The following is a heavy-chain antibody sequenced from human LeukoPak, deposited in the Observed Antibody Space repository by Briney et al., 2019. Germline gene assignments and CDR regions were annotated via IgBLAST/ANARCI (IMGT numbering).Heavy chain of an antibody. CDR1: GFTFSHYA. D-gene: IGHD5-18*01. Sequence: GGSLRLSCAASGFTFSHYAMSWVRQAPGKGLEWVSGIRGSGGNTYYADSVKGRFTISRDNSKNTLYLQMNSLRAEDTAVYYCAKEGYGDFDYWGQGTLVTVSS. J-gene: IGHJ4*02. CDR3: AKEGYGDFDY. V-gene: IGHV3-23*01. CDR2: IRGSGGNT.